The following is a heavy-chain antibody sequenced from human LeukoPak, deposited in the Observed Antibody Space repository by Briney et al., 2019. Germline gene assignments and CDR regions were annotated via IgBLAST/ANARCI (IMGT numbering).Heavy chain of an antibody. Sequence: EPGGSLRLSCAASGLTFSSYGMHWVRQAPGKGLEWVAFIRYDGSNKYYADSVKGRFTISRDNSENTLYLQMNSLRAEDTAVYYCATDFSTTTPSYYYYYLDVWGKGTTVTVSS. D-gene: IGHD1-14*01. CDR3: ATDFSTTTPSYYYYYLDV. CDR1: GLTFSSYG. J-gene: IGHJ6*03. V-gene: IGHV3-30*02. CDR2: IRYDGSNK.